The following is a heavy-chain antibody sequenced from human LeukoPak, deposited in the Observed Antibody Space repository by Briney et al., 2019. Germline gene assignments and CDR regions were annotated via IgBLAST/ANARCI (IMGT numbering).Heavy chain of an antibody. Sequence: ASVKVPCKASGYTFTSYDINWVRQATGQGLEWMGWMNPNSGNTGYAQKFQGRVTMTRNTSISTAYMELSSLRSEDTAVYYCARDGPIVVVPAASNFDYWGQGTLVTVSS. CDR2: MNPNSGNT. CDR3: ARDGPIVVVPAASNFDY. CDR1: GYTFTSYD. J-gene: IGHJ4*02. V-gene: IGHV1-8*01. D-gene: IGHD2-2*01.